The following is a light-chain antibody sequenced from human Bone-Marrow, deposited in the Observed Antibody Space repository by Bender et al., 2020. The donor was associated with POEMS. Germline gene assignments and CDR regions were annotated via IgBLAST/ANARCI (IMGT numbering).Light chain of an antibody. CDR1: RNDVGGYNL. V-gene: IGLV2-23*02. CDR3: CSYAGSRTWV. J-gene: IGLJ3*02. CDR2: EVS. Sequence: QSALTQPPSVSGSPGQSITIPCTGTRNDVGGYNLVSWYQQDPGTAPKLMIYEVSKWPSGVSNRFSGSKSGNTASLTISGLQAEDEADYYCCSYAGSRTWVFGGGTKLTVL.